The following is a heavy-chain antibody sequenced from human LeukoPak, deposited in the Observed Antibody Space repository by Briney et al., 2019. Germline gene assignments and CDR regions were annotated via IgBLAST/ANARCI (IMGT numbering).Heavy chain of an antibody. D-gene: IGHD1-1*01. CDR1: GFTFSSYA. V-gene: IGHV3-23*01. Sequence: GGSLRPSCAASGFTFSSYAMSWVRQAPGKGLEWVSAISGSGGSTYYADSVKGRFTISRDNSKNTLYLQMNSLRAEDTAVYYCARDSGWNDYYFDYWGQGILVTVSS. CDR3: ARDSGWNDYYFDY. J-gene: IGHJ4*02. CDR2: ISGSGGST.